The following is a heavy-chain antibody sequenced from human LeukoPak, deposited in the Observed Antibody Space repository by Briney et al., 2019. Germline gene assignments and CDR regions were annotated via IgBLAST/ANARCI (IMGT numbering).Heavy chain of an antibody. CDR1: GFTFTDHY. CDR2: IIPILGIA. Sequence: SMKVSCKSSGFTFTDHYIHWVRQGPGQGLEWMGRIIPILGIANYAQKFQGRVTITADKSTSTAYMELSSLRSEDTAVYYCARGDSSYYYYGMDVWGQGTTVTVSS. CDR3: ARGDSSYYYYGMDV. D-gene: IGHD5-18*01. V-gene: IGHV1-69*04. J-gene: IGHJ6*02.